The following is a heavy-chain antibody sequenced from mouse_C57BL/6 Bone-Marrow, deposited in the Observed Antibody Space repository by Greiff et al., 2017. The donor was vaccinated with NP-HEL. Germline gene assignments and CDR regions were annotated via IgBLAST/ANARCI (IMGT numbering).Heavy chain of an antibody. V-gene: IGHV1-15*01. J-gene: IGHJ2*01. D-gene: IGHD1-1*02. CDR1: GYTFTDYE. Sequence: QVHVKQSGAELVRPGASVTLSCKASGYTFTDYEMHWVKQTPVHGLEWIGAIDPETGGTAYNQKFKGKAILTADKSSSTAYMALRSLTSEDSAVYYCTRRYGPFDYWGQGTTLTVSS. CDR3: TRRYGPFDY. CDR2: IDPETGGT.